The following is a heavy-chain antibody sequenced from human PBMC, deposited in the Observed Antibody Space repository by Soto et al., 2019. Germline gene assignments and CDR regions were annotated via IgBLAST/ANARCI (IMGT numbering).Heavy chain of an antibody. CDR3: ARASSVVRSITIFAGET. Sequence: QVQLVQSGAEVKKPGSSVKVSCKASGGTFSSYAISWVRQAPGQGLEWMGGIIPIFGTANYAQKFQGRVTITAXVSVSXXYMELSSLRSEDTAVYYCARASSVVRSITIFAGETWGQGTLVTVSS. J-gene: IGHJ5*02. V-gene: IGHV1-69*12. CDR1: GGTFSSYA. D-gene: IGHD3-9*01. CDR2: IIPIFGTA.